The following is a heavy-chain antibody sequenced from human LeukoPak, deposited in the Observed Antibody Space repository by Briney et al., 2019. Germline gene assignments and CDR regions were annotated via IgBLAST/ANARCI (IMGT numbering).Heavy chain of an antibody. J-gene: IGHJ4*02. Sequence: PSETLSLTCTVSGGSISSSRDYWGWIRQPPGKGLEWIGSIYYSGSTYYNPSLKSRVTISVDTSKNQFSLKLSSVTAADTAVYYCARNGGSYSFDYWGQGTLVTVSS. V-gene: IGHV4-39*07. CDR1: GGSISSSRDY. D-gene: IGHD1-26*01. CDR3: ARNGGSYSFDY. CDR2: IYYSGST.